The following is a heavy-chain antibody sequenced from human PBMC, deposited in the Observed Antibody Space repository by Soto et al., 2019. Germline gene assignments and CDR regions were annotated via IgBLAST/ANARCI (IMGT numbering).Heavy chain of an antibody. Sequence: SETLSLTCAVSGGSISSGGYSWSWIRQPPGKGLEWIGYIYHSGSTYYNPSLKSRVTISVDRSKNQFSLKLSSVTAADTAVYYCARDLSGYSSSWYGYYYYGMDVWGQGTTVTVS. CDR1: GGSISSGGYS. V-gene: IGHV4-30-2*01. J-gene: IGHJ6*02. CDR2: IYHSGST. CDR3: ARDLSGYSSSWYGYYYYGMDV. D-gene: IGHD6-13*01.